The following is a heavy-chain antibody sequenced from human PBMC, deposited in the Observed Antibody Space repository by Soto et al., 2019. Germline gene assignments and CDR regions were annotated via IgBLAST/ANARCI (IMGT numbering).Heavy chain of an antibody. J-gene: IGHJ6*02. CDR3: AREGPAPYYYYGMDV. Sequence: QVQLVQSRGEVKKPGASVKVSCKTSGYSFTTSGISWVRQAPGQGLEWMGWISGYNGNTNYAQNLQGRVTMTTDTSTSTAYMERRSLRSDDTAVYYCAREGPAPYYYYGMDVWGQGSTVTVSS. V-gene: IGHV1-18*01. CDR1: GYSFTTSG. CDR2: ISGYNGNT.